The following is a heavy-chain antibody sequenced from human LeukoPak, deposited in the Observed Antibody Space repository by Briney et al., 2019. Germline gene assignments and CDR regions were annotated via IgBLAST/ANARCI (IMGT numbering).Heavy chain of an antibody. CDR3: ARDLGGVHFDY. D-gene: IGHD3-10*01. V-gene: IGHV3-74*01. J-gene: IGHJ4*02. Sequence: GGSLRLSCAASGFTFSSYWMHWVRQAPGKGLVWVSRINSDGSSTSYADSVKGRFTISRDNSKNTLYLQVNSLRAEDTAVYYCARDLGGVHFDYWGQGTLVTVSS. CDR2: INSDGSST. CDR1: GFTFSSYW.